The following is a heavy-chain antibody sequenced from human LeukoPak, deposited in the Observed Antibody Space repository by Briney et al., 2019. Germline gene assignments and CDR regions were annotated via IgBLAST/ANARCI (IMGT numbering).Heavy chain of an antibody. Sequence: GGSLRLSCAASGFTFSSYAMSWVRQAPGKGLEWVSAISGSGGSTYYADSVKGRFTISRDNAKNSLYLQMNSLRAEDTALYYCARAALDQVYYYYYGMDVWGQGTTVTVSS. V-gene: IGHV3-23*01. CDR2: ISGSGGST. CDR1: GFTFSSYA. D-gene: IGHD2-2*03. CDR3: ARAALDQVYYYYYGMDV. J-gene: IGHJ6*02.